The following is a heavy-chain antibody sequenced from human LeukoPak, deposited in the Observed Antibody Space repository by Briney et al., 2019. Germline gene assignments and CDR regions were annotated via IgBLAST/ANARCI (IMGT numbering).Heavy chain of an antibody. CDR2: IKQDGSEK. CDR3: ARMAYYYDSSGYYPYYFDY. V-gene: IGHV3-7*01. Sequence: GGSLRLSCAASGFTFSSYWMSWVRQAPGKGLEWVANIKQDGSEKYYVDSVKGRFTISRDNAKNSLYLQMNSLRAEDTAVYYCARMAYYYDSSGYYPYYFDYWGQGTLVTVS. D-gene: IGHD3-22*01. CDR1: GFTFSSYW. J-gene: IGHJ4*02.